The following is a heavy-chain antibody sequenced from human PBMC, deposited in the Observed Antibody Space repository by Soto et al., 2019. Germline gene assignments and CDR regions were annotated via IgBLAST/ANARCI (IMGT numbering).Heavy chain of an antibody. CDR1: EGYIRSSGG. V-gene: IGHV4-4*02. D-gene: IGHD2-2*01. Sequence: SETKSVRCAVAEGYIRSSGGWRRVQKKTGKGVEWRGEISQSGNTNYNPSLMSRVTMSGDKSEKYFCLKMDSVTAADTAVYYCAREVSGNQAFDYWGQGTLVTVSS. J-gene: IGHJ4*02. CDR3: AREVSGNQAFDY. CDR2: ISQSGNT.